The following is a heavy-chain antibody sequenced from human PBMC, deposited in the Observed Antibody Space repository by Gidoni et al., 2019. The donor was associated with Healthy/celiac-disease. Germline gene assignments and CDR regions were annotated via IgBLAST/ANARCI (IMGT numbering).Heavy chain of an antibody. J-gene: IGHJ4*02. Sequence: EVQLVESGGGLVKPGGSLRLSCAASGFTFSSSSMNWVRQAPGKGLEWVSSISSSSSYIYYANSVKGRFTISRDNAKNSLYLQMNSLRAEDTAVYYCAREGPGYYDSSGYYPWYFDYWGQGTLVTVSS. D-gene: IGHD3-22*01. CDR2: ISSSSSYI. CDR3: AREGPGYYDSSGYYPWYFDY. CDR1: GFTFSSSS. V-gene: IGHV3-21*01.